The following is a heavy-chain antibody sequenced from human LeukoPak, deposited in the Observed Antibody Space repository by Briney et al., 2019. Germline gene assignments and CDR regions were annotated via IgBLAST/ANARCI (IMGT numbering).Heavy chain of an antibody. CDR1: GFTFSSYA. D-gene: IGHD3-22*01. V-gene: IGHV3-23*01. CDR2: ISGSGGST. Sequence: GGSLRLSCAASGFTFSSYAMSWVRQAPGKGLEWVSAISGSGGSTYYADSVKGRFTISRDNAKNSLYLQMHSLRAEDTAVYYCARNYYYDSNGYFHYWGQGTLATVSS. CDR3: ARNYYYDSNGYFHY. J-gene: IGHJ4*02.